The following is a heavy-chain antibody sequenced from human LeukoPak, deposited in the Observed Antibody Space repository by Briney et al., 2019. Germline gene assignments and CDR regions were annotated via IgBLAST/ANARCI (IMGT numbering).Heavy chain of an antibody. J-gene: IGHJ4*02. D-gene: IGHD4-23*01. V-gene: IGHV3-9*01. Sequence: GGSLRLSCAASGFTFDDYAMHWVRQAPGKGLEWVSGISWNSGSIGYADSVKGRFTISRDNAKNSLYLQMNSLRAEDTAVYYCARDPGLRWHLDYWGQGTLVTVSS. CDR2: ISWNSGSI. CDR3: ARDPGLRWHLDY. CDR1: GFTFDDYA.